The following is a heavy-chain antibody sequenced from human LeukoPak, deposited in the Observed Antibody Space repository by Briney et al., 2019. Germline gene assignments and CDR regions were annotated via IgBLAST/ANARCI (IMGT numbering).Heavy chain of an antibody. D-gene: IGHD3-10*01. CDR3: ATDRADDYYGSGSPVLYAFDI. J-gene: IGHJ3*02. V-gene: IGHV3-66*01. Sequence: GGSLRLSCAASGFTVSSNYMSWVRQAPGKGLEWVSVIYSGGSTYYEDSVKGRFTISRDNSKNTLYLQMNSLRAEDTAVYYCATDRADDYYGSGSPVLYAFDIWGQGTMVTVSS. CDR2: IYSGGST. CDR1: GFTVSSNY.